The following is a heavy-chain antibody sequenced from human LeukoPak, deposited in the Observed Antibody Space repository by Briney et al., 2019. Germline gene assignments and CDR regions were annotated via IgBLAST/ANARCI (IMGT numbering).Heavy chain of an antibody. CDR1: GYTFTVHY. Sequence: ASVEVFCKASGYTFTVHYMHWVRQAPGQGFEWMIRINPNSGGTLYAQKFQGRVTMTRDTPLRTADMELRALRSHHTAVYYCARVGYSYGYVMNFDYWGQGTLVAVSS. CDR2: INPNSGGT. D-gene: IGHD5-18*01. J-gene: IGHJ4*02. CDR3: ARVGYSYGYVMNFDY. V-gene: IGHV1-2*06.